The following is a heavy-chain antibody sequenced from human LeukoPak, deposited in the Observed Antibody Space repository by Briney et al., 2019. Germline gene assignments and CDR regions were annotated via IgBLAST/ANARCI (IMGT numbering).Heavy chain of an antibody. CDR1: GGSISSSSYY. D-gene: IGHD4-17*01. V-gene: IGHV4-39*01. Sequence: PSETLSLTCTVSGGSISSSSYYWGWIRQPPGKGLEWIGSIYYSGSTYYNPSLKSRVTISVNTSKNQFSLKLSSVTAADTAVYYCARRDYGDYYIDYWDQGTLVTVSS. J-gene: IGHJ4*02. CDR3: ARRDYGDYYIDY. CDR2: IYYSGST.